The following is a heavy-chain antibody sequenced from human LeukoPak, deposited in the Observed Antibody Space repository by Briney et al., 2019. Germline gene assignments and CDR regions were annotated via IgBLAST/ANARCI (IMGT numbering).Heavy chain of an antibody. CDR3: AKATDYGDYSAANIFDY. CDR2: ISPSSIYI. V-gene: IGHV3-21*01. J-gene: IGHJ4*02. D-gene: IGHD4-17*01. Sequence: GGSLRLSCAASGFSFSGYSINWVRQAPGKGLEWVSSISPSSIYIYYADSLKGRFTISRDNAKDSLYLQMNSLRADDTAVYYCAKATDYGDYSAANIFDYWGQGTLVTVSS. CDR1: GFSFSGYS.